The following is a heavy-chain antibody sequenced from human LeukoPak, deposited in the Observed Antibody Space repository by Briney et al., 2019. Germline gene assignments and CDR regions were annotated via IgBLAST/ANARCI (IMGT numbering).Heavy chain of an antibody. D-gene: IGHD3-10*01. CDR3: ARHRLSGSGSSPPDY. CDR1: GYSFTSYW. V-gene: IGHV5-10-1*01. Sequence: GESLRISCKGSGYSFTSYWISWVRQMPGKGLEWMGRIDRSDCYTNNSPSFQGHVTISADKSISTAYLQWSSLKASDTAMYYCARHRLSGSGSSPPDYWGQGTLVTVSS. CDR2: IDRSDCYT. J-gene: IGHJ4*02.